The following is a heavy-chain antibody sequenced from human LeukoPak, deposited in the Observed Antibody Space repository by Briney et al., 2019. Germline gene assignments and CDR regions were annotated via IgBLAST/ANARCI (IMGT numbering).Heavy chain of an antibody. CDR3: ARLRYFDWSPADY. Sequence: GGSLRLSCAASGFTFSSYSMYWVRQAPGKGLEWVSSISSSSSYIYYADSVKGRFTISRDNAKNSLYLQMNSLRAEDTAVYYCARLRYFDWSPADYWGQGTLVTVSS. D-gene: IGHD3-9*01. CDR1: GFTFSSYS. J-gene: IGHJ4*02. V-gene: IGHV3-21*01. CDR2: ISSSSSYI.